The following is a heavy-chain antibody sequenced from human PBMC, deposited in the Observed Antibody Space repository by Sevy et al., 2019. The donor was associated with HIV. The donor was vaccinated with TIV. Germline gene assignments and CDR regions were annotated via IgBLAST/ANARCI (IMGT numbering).Heavy chain of an antibody. CDR3: ARALRYFDWSGETDAFDI. Sequence: ASVKVSCKASGGTFSSYAISWVRQAPGQGLEWMGGIIPIFGTANYAQKFQGRVTITADESTSTAYMELSSLGSEDTAVYYCARALRYFDWSGETDAFDIWGQGTMVTVSS. CDR1: GGTFSSYA. CDR2: IIPIFGTA. D-gene: IGHD3-9*01. V-gene: IGHV1-69*13. J-gene: IGHJ3*02.